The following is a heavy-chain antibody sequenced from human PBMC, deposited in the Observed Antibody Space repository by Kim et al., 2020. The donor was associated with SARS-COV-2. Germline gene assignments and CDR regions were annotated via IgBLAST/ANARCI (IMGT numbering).Heavy chain of an antibody. V-gene: IGHV3-72*01. CDR3: ARDCRD. CDR2: PKDYTT. Sequence: PKDYTTEYAASVKGRFIISRDDSKHSLYLQMDSLKTEDTAVYYCARDCRDWGQGTLVTVSS. D-gene: IGHD2-15*01. J-gene: IGHJ4*02.